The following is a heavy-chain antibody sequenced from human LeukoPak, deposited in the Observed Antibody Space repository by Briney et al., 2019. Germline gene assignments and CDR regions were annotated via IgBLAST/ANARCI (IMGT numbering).Heavy chain of an antibody. V-gene: IGHV4-59*01. D-gene: IGHD2-21*02. CDR3: AREAYCGGDCYYFDY. J-gene: IGHJ4*02. Sequence: SETLSLTSTLSRGSISSYYWSWIRQPPGRGLEWIGYIYYSGSTNYNPSLKSRVTISVDTSKNQFSLKLSSVTAADTAVYYCAREAYCGGDCYYFDYWGQGTLVTVSS. CDR1: RGSISSYY. CDR2: IYYSGST.